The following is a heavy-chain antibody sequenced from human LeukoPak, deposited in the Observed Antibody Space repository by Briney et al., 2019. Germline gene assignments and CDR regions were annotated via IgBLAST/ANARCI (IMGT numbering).Heavy chain of an antibody. CDR3: AKGGNYSGSYLDDY. J-gene: IGHJ4*02. V-gene: IGHV3-33*06. Sequence: PGRSLRLSCAASGFTFSSYGMHWVRQALGKGLEWVAVIWYDGSNKYYADSVKGRFTISRDNSKNTLYLQMNSLRAEDTAVYYCAKGGNYSGSYLDDYWGQGTLVTVSS. CDR2: IWYDGSNK. D-gene: IGHD1-26*01. CDR1: GFTFSSYG.